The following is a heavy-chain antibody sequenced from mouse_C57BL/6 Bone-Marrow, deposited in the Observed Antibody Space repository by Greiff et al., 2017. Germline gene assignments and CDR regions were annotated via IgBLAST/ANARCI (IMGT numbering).Heavy chain of an antibody. J-gene: IGHJ3*01. CDR1: GYSFTDYN. CDR3: ARPFYYGSSYAFAY. D-gene: IGHD1-1*01. V-gene: IGHV1-39*01. Sequence: VQLQQSGPELVKLGASVKISCKASGYSFTDYNMNWVKQSNGKSLEWIGVINPNYGTTSYNQKFKGKATLTVDQSSSTAYMQLNSLTSEDSAVYYCARPFYYGSSYAFAYWGQGTLVTVSA. CDR2: INPNYGTT.